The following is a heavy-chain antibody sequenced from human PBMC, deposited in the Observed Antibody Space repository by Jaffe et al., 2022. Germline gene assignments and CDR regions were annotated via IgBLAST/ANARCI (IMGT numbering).Heavy chain of an antibody. CDR3: ASRQGTNDFWSGSPLGY. CDR1: GFTFSSYS. V-gene: IGHV3-21*01. Sequence: EVQLVESGGGLVKPGGSLRLSCAASGFTFSSYSMNWVRQAPGKGLEWVSSISSSSSYIYYADSVKGRFTISRDNAKNSLYLQMNSLRAEDTAVYYCASRQGTNDFWSGSPLGYWGQGTLVTVSS. J-gene: IGHJ4*02. CDR2: ISSSSSYI. D-gene: IGHD3-3*01.